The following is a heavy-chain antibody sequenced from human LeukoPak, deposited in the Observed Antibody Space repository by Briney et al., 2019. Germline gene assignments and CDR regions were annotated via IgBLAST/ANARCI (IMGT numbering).Heavy chain of an antibody. V-gene: IGHV3-30*02. CDR3: AKDGGRYRFDF. J-gene: IGHJ4*02. Sequence: GGSLRLSCTAPGFPFNAYNIHWIRQSPGRGLEWVSFIRNDETEIHYADFAKGRLTISRDRSKNSVYLQMNSLRPDDTALYYCAKDGGRYRFDFWGQGTMVTVSS. CDR1: GFPFNAYN. CDR2: IRNDETEI. D-gene: IGHD3-16*02.